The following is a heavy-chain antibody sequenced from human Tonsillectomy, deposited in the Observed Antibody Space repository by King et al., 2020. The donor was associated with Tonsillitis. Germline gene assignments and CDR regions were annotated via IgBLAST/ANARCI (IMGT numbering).Heavy chain of an antibody. Sequence: TLQESGPTLVKPTQTLTLTCTFSGFSLSTNEVGVGWIRQPPGKALEWLALIYSNDEKRYRPSLKSRLTITKDTSKNQVVLTMTNMDPVDTATYYCAHCIGSIDFDYWGQGTLVTVSS. CDR3: AHCIGSIDFDY. J-gene: IGHJ4*02. CDR1: GFSLSTNEVG. V-gene: IGHV2-5*01. D-gene: IGHD2-15*01. CDR2: IYSNDEK.